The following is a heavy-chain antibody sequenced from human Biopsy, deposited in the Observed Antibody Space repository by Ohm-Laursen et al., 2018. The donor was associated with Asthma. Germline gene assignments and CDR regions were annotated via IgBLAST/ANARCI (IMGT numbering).Heavy chain of an antibody. CDR3: ARDGPELPTELDY. CDR1: GFSFSNYG. D-gene: IGHD1-14*01. CDR2: ISFDGSNK. Sequence: SLRLSCTASGFSFSNYGMHWVRQAPGKGLEWVAVISFDGSNKDFADSVKGRFTISRDNSKNTMYLEMNSLRAEDTAVYYCARDGPELPTELDYWGPGTLVTVSS. J-gene: IGHJ4*02. V-gene: IGHV3-30*03.